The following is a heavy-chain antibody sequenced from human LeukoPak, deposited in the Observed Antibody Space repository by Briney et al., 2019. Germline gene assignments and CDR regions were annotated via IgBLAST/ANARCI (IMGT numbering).Heavy chain of an antibody. CDR2: ISSSSYI. CDR1: GSTFSSYS. CDR3: ARGPESSGWYYFDY. Sequence: GGSLRLSCAASGSTFSSYSMNWVRQAPGKGLEWVSSISSSSYIYYADSVKGRFTISRDNAKNSLYLQMNSLRAEDTAVYYCARGPESSGWYYFDYWGQGTLVTVSS. J-gene: IGHJ4*02. D-gene: IGHD6-19*01. V-gene: IGHV3-21*01.